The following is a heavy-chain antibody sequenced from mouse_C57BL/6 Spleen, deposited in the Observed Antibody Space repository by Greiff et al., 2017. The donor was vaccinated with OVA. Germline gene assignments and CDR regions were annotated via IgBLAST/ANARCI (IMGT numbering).Heavy chain of an antibody. CDR1: GFTFSSYA. CDR2: ISDGGSYT. V-gene: IGHV5-4*01. J-gene: IGHJ4*01. CDR3: ARDRPPTHYYAMDY. Sequence: EVQRVESGGGLVKPGGSLKLSCAASGFTFSSYAMSWVRQTPEKRLEWVATISDGGSYTYYPDNVKGRFTISRDNAKNNLYLQMSHLKSEDTAMYYCARDRPPTHYYAMDYWGQGTSVTVSS.